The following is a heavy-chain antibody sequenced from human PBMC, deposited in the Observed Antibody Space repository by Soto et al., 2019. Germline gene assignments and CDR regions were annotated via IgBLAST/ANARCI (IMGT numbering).Heavy chain of an antibody. Sequence: QVQLVESGGGVVQPGTSLRLSCAASGFPFKTHAMHWVRQAPGKGREWTAVIAYVGNEKFCSDSVKGRFTISRDHCKNALYLQINTLRNEDTAVYYCGKDFGDSVPYYYGVDVWGQGTTVTGSS. CDR3: GKDFGDSVPYYYGVDV. CDR2: IAYVGNEK. D-gene: IGHD3-3*01. CDR1: GFPFKTHA. V-gene: IGHV3-30*18. J-gene: IGHJ6*02.